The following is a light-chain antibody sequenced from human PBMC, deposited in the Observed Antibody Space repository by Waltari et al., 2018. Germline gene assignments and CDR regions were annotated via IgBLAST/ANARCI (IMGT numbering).Light chain of an antibody. CDR1: QSISSY. CDR3: QQSYSTLT. Sequence: DIQMTQSPSSLSASVGDRVTITCRASQSISSYLNWYQQKPGKAPKLLIYAASSLHSGVPSRFSGSGSGTDFTLTISNLQPEDFATYYFQQSYSTLTFGGGTKVEIK. CDR2: AAS. V-gene: IGKV1-39*01. J-gene: IGKJ4*01.